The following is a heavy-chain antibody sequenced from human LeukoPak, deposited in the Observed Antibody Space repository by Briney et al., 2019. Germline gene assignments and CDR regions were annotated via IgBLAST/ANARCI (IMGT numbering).Heavy chain of an antibody. CDR3: ARDSRITIFGVVIQVPGSYYYMDV. D-gene: IGHD3-3*01. Sequence: ASVKVSCKASGYTFTNYYMHWVRQAPGQGLEWMGWINPNSGGTNYAQKFQGRVTMTRDTSISTAYMELSRLRSDDTAVYYCARDSRITIFGVVIQVPGSYYYMDVWGKGTSVTISS. V-gene: IGHV1-2*02. CDR1: GYTFTNYY. J-gene: IGHJ6*03. CDR2: INPNSGGT.